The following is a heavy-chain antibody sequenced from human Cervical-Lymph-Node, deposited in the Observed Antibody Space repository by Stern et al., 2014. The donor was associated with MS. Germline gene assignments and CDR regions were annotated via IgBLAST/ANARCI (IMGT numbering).Heavy chain of an antibody. Sequence: QVQLVESGGGVVQPGRSLRLSCAASGFYFSSYAMNWVRQAPGKGLEWVAVITYDGNNEYYVDSVNGRFTISRNNSKNTLLQQMNSLRTEDTAVYYWARERFRGMDVWGRGTTVIVS. CDR2: ITYDGNNE. J-gene: IGHJ6*02. D-gene: IGHD3-16*01. V-gene: IGHV3-30*04. CDR1: GFYFSSYA. CDR3: ARERFRGMDV.